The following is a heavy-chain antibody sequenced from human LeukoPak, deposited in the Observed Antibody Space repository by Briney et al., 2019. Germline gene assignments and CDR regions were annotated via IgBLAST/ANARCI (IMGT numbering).Heavy chain of an antibody. V-gene: IGHV3-30-3*01. J-gene: IGHJ4*02. Sequence: GGSLRLSCVASGFTFGSNPMHWVRQAPGKGLEWVAVTSHDENNKYYADSVKGRFTISRDNSKNTLYLQMNSLRTEDTAVYYCAKDVFGGIDYWGQGTLVTVSS. CDR1: GFTFGSNP. D-gene: IGHD3-10*01. CDR2: TSHDENNK. CDR3: AKDVFGGIDY.